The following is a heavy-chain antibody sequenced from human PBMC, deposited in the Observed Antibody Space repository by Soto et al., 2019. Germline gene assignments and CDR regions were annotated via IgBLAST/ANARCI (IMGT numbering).Heavy chain of an antibody. D-gene: IGHD2-2*01. CDR2: ISSSSSYI. CDR3: ARVKSHCSSSSCAPGYFDY. J-gene: IGHJ4*02. CDR1: GFTFSSYS. Sequence: GGSLRLSCAASGFTFSSYSMNWVRQAPGKGLEWVSSISSSSSYIYYADSVKGRFTISRDNAKNSLYLQMNSLRAEDTAVYYCARVKSHCSSSSCAPGYFDYWGQGTLVTVSS. V-gene: IGHV3-21*01.